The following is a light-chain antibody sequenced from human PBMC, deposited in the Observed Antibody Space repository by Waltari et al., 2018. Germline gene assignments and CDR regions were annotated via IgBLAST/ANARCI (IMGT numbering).Light chain of an antibody. J-gene: IGLJ1*01. V-gene: IGLV2-14*03. CDR3: SSYTSSTTLYV. CDR2: DVS. Sequence: QSALTQPASVSGSPGQSITISCPGTSSDVGGYNFVSWYQQYPDKAPKLMLFDVSNRPSGVSSRFSGSKSGNTASLTISGLQAEDEADYYCSSYTSSTTLYVFGTGTKVTVL. CDR1: SSDVGGYNF.